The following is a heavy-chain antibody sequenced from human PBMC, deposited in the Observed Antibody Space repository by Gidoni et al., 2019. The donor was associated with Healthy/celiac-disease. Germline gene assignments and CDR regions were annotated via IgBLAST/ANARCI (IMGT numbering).Heavy chain of an antibody. D-gene: IGHD3-16*01. J-gene: IGHJ4*02. Sequence: EVQLLESGCGLVQPGGSLRLSCAASGFTFSSYAMNWVRQAPGKGLEWVSAISGSGGSTYYADSVKGRFTISRDNSKNTLYLQMNSLRAEDTAVYYCAKDIRSYYDYIWGKGNFDYWGQGTLVTVSS. CDR1: GFTFSSYA. V-gene: IGHV3-23*01. CDR3: AKDIRSYYDYIWGKGNFDY. CDR2: ISGSGGST.